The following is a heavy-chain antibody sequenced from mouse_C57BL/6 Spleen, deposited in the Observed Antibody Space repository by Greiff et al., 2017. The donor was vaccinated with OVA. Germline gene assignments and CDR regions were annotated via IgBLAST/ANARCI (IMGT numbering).Heavy chain of an antibody. CDR1: GYTFTSYW. D-gene: IGHD2-5*01. CDR2: IDPSDSYT. J-gene: IGHJ4*01. CDR3: ARDYSNSYAMDY. Sequence: QVQLQQPGAELVMPGASVKLSCKASGYTFTSYWMHWVKQRPGQGLEWIGEIDPSDSYTNYNQKFKGQSTLTVDKSSSTAYMQLSSLTSEDSAVYYCARDYSNSYAMDYWGQGTSVTVSS. V-gene: IGHV1-69*01.